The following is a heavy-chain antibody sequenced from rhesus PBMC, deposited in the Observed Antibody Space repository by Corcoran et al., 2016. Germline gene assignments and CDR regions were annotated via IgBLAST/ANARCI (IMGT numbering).Heavy chain of an antibody. D-gene: IGHD5-42*01. Sequence: QVQLQESGPGLVKPSETLSLTCAVSGYSISSGYYWGWIRQPPGKGLEYSGYISGSSGSTYYNPSHKSRGTIAKDTSKNQFSLKLSSVTAADTAVYYCARHGGYSGYSDWYFDLWGPGTPITISS. CDR2: ISGSSGST. CDR3: ARHGGYSGYSDWYFDL. CDR1: GYSISSGYY. V-gene: IGHV4-99*01. J-gene: IGHJ2*01.